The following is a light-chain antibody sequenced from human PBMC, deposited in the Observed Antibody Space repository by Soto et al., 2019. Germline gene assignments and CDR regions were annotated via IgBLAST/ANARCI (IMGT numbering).Light chain of an antibody. J-gene: IGLJ3*02. V-gene: IGLV4-69*01. CDR1: SGHSSYA. CDR2: LNSDGSH. Sequence: QSVLTQSPSASASLGASVKLTCTLSSGHSSYAIAWLQQQPEKGPRYLMKLNSDGSHSKGDGIPDRFAGSSSGAERYLTISSLQSEDEADYYCQTWGSGTWVFGGGTKLTVL. CDR3: QTWGSGTWV.